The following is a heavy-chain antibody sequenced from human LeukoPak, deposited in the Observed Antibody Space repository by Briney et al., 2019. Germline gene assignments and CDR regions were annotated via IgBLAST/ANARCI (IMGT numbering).Heavy chain of an antibody. CDR1: GFTFSTYG. V-gene: IGHV3-30*18. Sequence: GGSLRLSCAASGFTFSTYGMHWVRQAPGKGLEWVTIISYDGNNKYYTDSVKGRFTISRDNSKNTLYLQMNSLRAEDTAVYYCAKGGASTWSGYWYFGLWGRGTLVTVSS. CDR2: ISYDGNNK. CDR3: AKGGASTWSGYWYFGL. D-gene: IGHD6-13*01. J-gene: IGHJ2*01.